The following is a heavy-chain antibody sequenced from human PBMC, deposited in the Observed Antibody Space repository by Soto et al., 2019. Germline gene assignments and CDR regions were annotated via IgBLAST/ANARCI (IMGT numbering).Heavy chain of an antibody. Sequence: VGSQRLSCAASGFTFSSYEVNWVRQAPGKGLYWVSYISSSGSTIYYADSVKGRFTISRDNAKNSLYLQMNSLRAEDTAVYYCASRARYSSSWFYYYYGMDVWGQGTTVTVSS. CDR2: ISSSGSTI. J-gene: IGHJ6*02. CDR1: GFTFSSYE. D-gene: IGHD6-13*01. CDR3: ASRARYSSSWFYYYYGMDV. V-gene: IGHV3-48*03.